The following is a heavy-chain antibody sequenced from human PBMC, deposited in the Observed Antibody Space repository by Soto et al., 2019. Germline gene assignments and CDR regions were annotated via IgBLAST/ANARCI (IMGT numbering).Heavy chain of an antibody. J-gene: IGHJ4*02. V-gene: IGHV3-23*01. Sequence: GGSLGLSCAASGFTFSSYAMSWVRQAPGKGLEWVSAISGSGGSTYYADSVKGRFTISRDNSKNTLYLQMNSLRAEDTAVYYCAKDPFRSNYYDSSGAPFDYWGQGTLVTVSS. CDR2: ISGSGGST. CDR1: GFTFSSYA. D-gene: IGHD3-22*01. CDR3: AKDPFRSNYYDSSGAPFDY.